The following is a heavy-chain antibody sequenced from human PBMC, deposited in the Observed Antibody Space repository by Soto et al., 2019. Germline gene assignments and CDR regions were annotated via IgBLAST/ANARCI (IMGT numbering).Heavy chain of an antibody. Sequence: SETLSLTCSVSGGSINNYDWSWIRQPPGKGLEWIAYIYYSGSTTYNPSLKSRATISVDTSRNQSSLTVNSVTAADTAVYYCASEGCGSSGMIWGQVTMVTVSS. V-gene: IGHV4-59*01. D-gene: IGHD3-10*01. J-gene: IGHJ3*02. CDR3: ASEGCGSSGMI. CDR2: IYYSGST. CDR1: GGSINNYD.